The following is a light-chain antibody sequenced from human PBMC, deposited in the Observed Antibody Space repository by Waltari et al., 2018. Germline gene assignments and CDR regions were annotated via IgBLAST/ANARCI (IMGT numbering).Light chain of an antibody. CDR3: QQRSSWTPHT. Sequence: EIVLTQSPATLSLSPGETATLSCRASQSVGTYLAWYQQKPGQAPRLLIYDASNRATGIPARCRGSGSGTDFTLTISSLEAEDFAVYYCQQRSSWTPHTFGQGARLEIK. CDR2: DAS. J-gene: IGKJ2*01. CDR1: QSVGTY. V-gene: IGKV3-11*01.